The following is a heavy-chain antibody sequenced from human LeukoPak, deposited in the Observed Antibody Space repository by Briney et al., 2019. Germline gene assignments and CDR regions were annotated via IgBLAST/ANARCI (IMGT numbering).Heavy chain of an antibody. J-gene: IGHJ4*02. CDR2: ISGSGGST. D-gene: IGHD6-19*01. CDR1: GFTFSSYA. Sequence: GGSLRLSCTASGFTFSSYAMSWVRQAPGKGLEWVSAISGSGGSTYYADSVKGRFTISRDNSRNTLYLQMNSLRAEDTAVYYCAKELAVAATLYYFDYWGQGTLVTVSS. V-gene: IGHV3-23*01. CDR3: AKELAVAATLYYFDY.